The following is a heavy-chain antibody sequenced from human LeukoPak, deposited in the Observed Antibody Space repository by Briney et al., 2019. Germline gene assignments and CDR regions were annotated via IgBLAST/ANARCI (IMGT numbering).Heavy chain of an antibody. CDR2: INPSGGST. CDR1: GYTFTNYY. J-gene: IGHJ3*02. CDR3: ARVVSTTRMHDAFDI. V-gene: IGHV1-46*01. D-gene: IGHD2/OR15-2a*01. Sequence: ASVKVSCKASGYTFTNYYIHWVRQAPGQGLQWMGMINPSGGSTIYAQKFQGRVTMTRDMSTSTVYMDLSSLRSEDTAVYYCARVVSTTRMHDAFDIWGQGTMVTVSS.